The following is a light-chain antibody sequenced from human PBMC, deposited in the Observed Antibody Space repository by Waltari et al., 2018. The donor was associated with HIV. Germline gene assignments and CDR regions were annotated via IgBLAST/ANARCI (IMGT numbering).Light chain of an antibody. J-gene: IGLJ2*01. CDR2: QDS. Sequence: YELIQPPSVSVSPGQTATITCSGDELGDKFTSWYLQRPGQSPVLVIYQDSRRPSGIPGRISGSNSGNTATLTIGGTQAMDEADYYCQAWHSSTVVFGGGTKLTVL. CDR3: QAWHSSTVV. CDR1: ELGDKF. V-gene: IGLV3-1*01.